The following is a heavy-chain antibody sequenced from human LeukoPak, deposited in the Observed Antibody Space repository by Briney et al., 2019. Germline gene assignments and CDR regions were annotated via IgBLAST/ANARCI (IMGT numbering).Heavy chain of an antibody. V-gene: IGHV1-69*04. Sequence: SVKVSCKASGGTFSSYAISWVRQAPGQGLEWMGRIIPILGIANYAQKFQGRVTITADKSSSTAYMELSSLRSEDTAVYYCARASSGYDLDYWGQGTLVTVSS. CDR1: GGTFSSYA. CDR3: ARASSGYDLDY. J-gene: IGHJ4*02. D-gene: IGHD3-22*01. CDR2: IIPILGIA.